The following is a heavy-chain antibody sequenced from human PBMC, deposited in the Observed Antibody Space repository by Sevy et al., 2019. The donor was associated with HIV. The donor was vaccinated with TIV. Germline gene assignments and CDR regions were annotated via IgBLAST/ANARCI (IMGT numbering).Heavy chain of an antibody. D-gene: IGHD5-18*01. Sequence: SETLSLTCAVSGGSISSGGYSWSWIRQPPGKGLEWIGYIYHSGSTYYNPSLKSRVTISVDRSKNQFSLKLRSVTAADTAVYYCARRRGYSYGYDYWGQGTLVTVSS. CDR2: IYHSGST. CDR1: GGSISSGGYS. CDR3: ARRRGYSYGYDY. J-gene: IGHJ4*02. V-gene: IGHV4-30-2*01.